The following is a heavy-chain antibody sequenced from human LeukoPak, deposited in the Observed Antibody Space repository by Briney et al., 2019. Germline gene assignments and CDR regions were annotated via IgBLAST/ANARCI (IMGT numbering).Heavy chain of an antibody. J-gene: IGHJ4*02. V-gene: IGHV3-74*01. CDR1: GFTFSSYW. CDR2: INSDGSST. Sequence: GRSLRLSCAASGFTFSSYWMHWVRRAPGKGLVWISRINSDGSSTSYADSVKGRFTISRDNAKNTLYLQMNSLRPDDTAVYYCAKWDFDYWGQGTLVTVSS. D-gene: IGHD2-8*01. CDR3: AKWDFDY.